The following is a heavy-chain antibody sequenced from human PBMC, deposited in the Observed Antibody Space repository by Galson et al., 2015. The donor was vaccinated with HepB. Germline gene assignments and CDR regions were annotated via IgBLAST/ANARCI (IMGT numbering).Heavy chain of an antibody. CDR3: ARDHEYSSGWFFDY. V-gene: IGHV3-30*04. J-gene: IGHJ4*02. CDR1: GFTFSSYA. CDR2: ISYDGSNK. D-gene: IGHD6-19*01. Sequence: SLRLSCAASGFTFSSYAMHWVRQAPGKGLEWVAVISYDGSNKYYADSVKGRFTISRDNSKNTLYLQMNSLRAEDTAVYYCARDHEYSSGWFFDYWGQGTLVTVSS.